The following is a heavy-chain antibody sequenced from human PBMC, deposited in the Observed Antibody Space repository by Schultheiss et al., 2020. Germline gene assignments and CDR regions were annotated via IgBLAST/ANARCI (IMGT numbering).Heavy chain of an antibody. CDR1: GFTFSSYA. Sequence: GGSLRLSCAASGFTFSSYAMHWVRQAPGKGLEWVAVISYDGSNKYYADSVKGRFTISRDNSKNTLYLQMNSLRAEDTAVYYCARKSAMNWFDPWGQGTLVTGYS. V-gene: IGHV3-30-3*01. J-gene: IGHJ5*02. CDR3: ARKSAMNWFDP. CDR2: ISYDGSNK.